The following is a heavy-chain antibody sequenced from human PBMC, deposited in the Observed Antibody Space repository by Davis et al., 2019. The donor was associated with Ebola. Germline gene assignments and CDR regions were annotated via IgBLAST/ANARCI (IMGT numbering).Heavy chain of an antibody. D-gene: IGHD6-19*01. CDR2: IYYSGST. J-gene: IGHJ4*02. CDR1: GGSISSYY. V-gene: IGHV4-59*12. Sequence: SETLSLTCTVSGGSISSYYWSWIRQPPGKGLEWIGYIYYSGSTNYNPSLKSRVTISVDTSKNQFSLKLSSVTAADTAVYYCARGLFLWLAAFDYWAREPWSPSPQ. CDR3: ARGLFLWLAAFDY.